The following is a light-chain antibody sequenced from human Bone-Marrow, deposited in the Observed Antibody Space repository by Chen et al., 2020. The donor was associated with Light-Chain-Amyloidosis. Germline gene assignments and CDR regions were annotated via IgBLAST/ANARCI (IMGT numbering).Light chain of an antibody. CDR3: QSADSSGTYEVI. V-gene: IGLV3-25*03. CDR1: DFPTKS. CDR2: IDT. J-gene: IGLJ2*01. Sequence: SYELTHPPSASLSPRQTARITYSGDDFPTKSAYWYQQKPGQAPVLVIHIDTERPSGISERFSGSRSGTTAKLTISGVQAEDEDDYHCQSADSSGTYEVIFGGGTKLTVL.